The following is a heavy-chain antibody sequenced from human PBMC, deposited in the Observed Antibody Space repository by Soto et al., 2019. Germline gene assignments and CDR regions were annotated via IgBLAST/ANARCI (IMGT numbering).Heavy chain of an antibody. V-gene: IGHV3-48*02. Sequence: HGGSMRLSCAASGFTFSSYSMNWVRKAPGKGLEWVSYISSSSSTIYYADSVKGRFTISRDNAKNSLYLQMNSLRDEDTAVYYCARTQWGLVVPAAVPSANYYYYYGMDVWGQGTTVTVSS. CDR3: ARTQWGLVVPAAVPSANYYYYYGMDV. D-gene: IGHD2-2*01. J-gene: IGHJ6*02. CDR2: ISSSSSTI. CDR1: GFTFSSYS.